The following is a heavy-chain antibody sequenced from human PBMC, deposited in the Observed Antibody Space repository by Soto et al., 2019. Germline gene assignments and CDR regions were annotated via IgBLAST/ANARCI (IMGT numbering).Heavy chain of an antibody. V-gene: IGHV3-66*01. Sequence: EVQVVESGGGLVQPGGSLRLSCAASGFTVSNNYMTWVRQAPGKGLEWVSLIYSRGGTDYADSVKGRFTISRDNSKNMVYLQMTSLRVEDTAVYYCARGGSGSKTVVYWCQGERVTVSS. D-gene: IGHD1-26*01. CDR3: ARGGSGSKTVVY. J-gene: IGHJ4*02. CDR2: IYSRGGT. CDR1: GFTVSNNY.